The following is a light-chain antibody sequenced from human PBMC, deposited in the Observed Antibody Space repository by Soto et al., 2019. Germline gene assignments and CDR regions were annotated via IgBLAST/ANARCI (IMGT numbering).Light chain of an antibody. Sequence: DIQMTQSPSSLSASVGDRVTITCRASQPINSYVHWYQQKPGEAPKLLIYAASILQRGVPSKFSCSGSRSEFSLTIRSLQPDDFATYYCQQSYNTPRTFGGGTKVEIK. V-gene: IGKV1-39*01. CDR1: QPINSY. J-gene: IGKJ4*01. CDR2: AAS. CDR3: QQSYNTPRT.